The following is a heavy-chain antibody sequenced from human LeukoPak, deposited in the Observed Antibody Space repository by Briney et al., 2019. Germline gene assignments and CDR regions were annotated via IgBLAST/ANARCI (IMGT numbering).Heavy chain of an antibody. CDR2: IEHDGSER. D-gene: IGHD2-8*02. CDR1: GLTSGSYW. Sequence: GGSLRLSCAASGLTSGSYWMTWVRHTPRQGLEWVANIEHDGSERNYMESVKGRFTISRDNGKNLLHLQMNNLRAEDTAVYYCAAGTGWTSEYWGQGTLVTVSS. V-gene: IGHV3-7*03. CDR3: AAGTGWTSEY. J-gene: IGHJ4*02.